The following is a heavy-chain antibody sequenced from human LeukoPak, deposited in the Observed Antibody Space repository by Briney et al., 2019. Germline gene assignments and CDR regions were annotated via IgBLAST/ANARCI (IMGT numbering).Heavy chain of an antibody. J-gene: IGHJ4*02. CDR1: GFTFSSCG. CDR2: IGPTGTDR. D-gene: IGHD1-14*01. V-gene: IGHV3-21*01. CDR3: ATETIGRHYDY. Sequence: GGSLRLTCAASGFTFSSCGFNWVRQAPGKGLEWVSSIGPTGTDRYYADSVRGRFTISRDNAKNSMYLQMDSLRDEDTAVYYCATETIGRHYDYWGQGTLLTVSS.